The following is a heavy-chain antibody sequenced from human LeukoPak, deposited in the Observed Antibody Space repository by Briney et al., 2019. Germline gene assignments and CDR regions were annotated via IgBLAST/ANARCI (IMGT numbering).Heavy chain of an antibody. J-gene: IGHJ5*02. CDR3: ARGDYCSSTSCYSDRRNWFDP. V-gene: IGHV4-31*03. Sequence: SSETLSLTCTVSGGSISSGGYYWSWIRQHPGKGLEWIGYIYYSGSTYYNPSLKSRVTISVDTSKNQFSLKLSSVTAADTAVYYCARGDYCSSTSCYSDRRNWFDPLGQGTLVTVSS. CDR2: IYYSGST. D-gene: IGHD2-2*01. CDR1: GGSISSGGYY.